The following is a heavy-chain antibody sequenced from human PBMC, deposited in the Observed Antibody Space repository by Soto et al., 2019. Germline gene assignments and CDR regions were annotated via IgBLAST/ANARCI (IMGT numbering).Heavy chain of an antibody. CDR2: ISAYNGNT. CDR1: GYTFTSYG. Sequence: QVQLVQSGAEVKKPGASVKVSCKASGYTFTSYGISWVRPAPGQGLEWMGWISAYNGNTNYAQKLQGRVTRTTDTATSTDYMELSSRSSDAMAVYYCARGGIAVADRGYYYYGMDVWGKGTTFTFSS. V-gene: IGHV1-18*03. J-gene: IGHJ6*04. D-gene: IGHD6-19*01. CDR3: ARGGIAVADRGYYYYGMDV.